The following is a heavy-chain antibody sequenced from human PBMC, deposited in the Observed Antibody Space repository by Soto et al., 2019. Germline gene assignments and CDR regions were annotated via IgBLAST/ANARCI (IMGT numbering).Heavy chain of an antibody. D-gene: IGHD1-26*01. CDR3: ARRWGAAVDY. J-gene: IGHJ4*02. CDR2: IYYSGST. CDR1: GGSISSYY. Sequence: QVQLQESGPGLVKPSETRSLTCTVSGGSISSYYWSWIRQPPGKGLEWIGYIYYSGSTNYNPSLKRRVTISVDTSKNQFSLKLSSVTAADTAVYYCARRWGAAVDYWGQGTLVTVSS. V-gene: IGHV4-59*08.